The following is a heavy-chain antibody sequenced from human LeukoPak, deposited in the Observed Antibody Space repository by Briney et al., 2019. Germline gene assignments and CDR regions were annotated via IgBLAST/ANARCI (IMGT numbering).Heavy chain of an antibody. CDR1: GYTFTDYF. CDR3: ARGPPSGAFDI. CDR2: INTNSGGT. D-gene: IGHD7-27*01. J-gene: IGHJ3*02. V-gene: IGHV1-2*02. Sequence: ASVKVSCKVSGYTFTDYFMHWLRQAPGQGPEWMGWINTNSGGTKSAHKFLGRVTMTRDTSISTAYMELSRLISDDAAVYYCARGPPSGAFDIWGKGKMVTVSS.